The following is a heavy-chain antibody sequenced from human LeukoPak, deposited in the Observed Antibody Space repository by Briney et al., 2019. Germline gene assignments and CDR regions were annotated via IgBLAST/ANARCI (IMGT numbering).Heavy chain of an antibody. D-gene: IGHD1-20*01. Sequence: GGSLRLSWAASGFTFSSYAMSWVRQAPGKGLEWVSAISGSGGSTYYADSVKGPFTISRDNSKNTLYLQMNSLRAEDTAAYYCAKAAYNSQYYYYYYYMDVWGKGTTVTVSS. J-gene: IGHJ6*03. CDR2: ISGSGGST. CDR3: AKAAYNSQYYYYYYYMDV. CDR1: GFTFSSYA. V-gene: IGHV3-23*01.